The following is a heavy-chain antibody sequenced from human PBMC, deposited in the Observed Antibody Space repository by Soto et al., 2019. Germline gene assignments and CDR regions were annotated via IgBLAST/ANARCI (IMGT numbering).Heavy chain of an antibody. J-gene: IGHJ3*02. CDR1: NGSISGYY. V-gene: IGHV4-4*07. Sequence: QVQLQESGPGLVKPSETLSLICTVSNGSISGYYWSWVRHSAGKGLEWLGRIYSAGNAYYNPSLYSRVTMSVDTSQNHFSLKVTSVTAPDTAMYYCVRGDVFDIWGRGTMVTVSS. D-gene: IGHD3-16*01. CDR2: IYSAGNA. CDR3: VRGDVFDI.